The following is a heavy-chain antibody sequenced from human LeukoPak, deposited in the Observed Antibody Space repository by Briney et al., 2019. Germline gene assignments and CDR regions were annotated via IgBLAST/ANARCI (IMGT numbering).Heavy chain of an antibody. CDR2: INPSGGST. CDR1: GYTFTSYY. CDR3: AGEVVPAAIDY. J-gene: IGHJ4*02. Sequence: ASAKVSCKASGYTFTSYYMHWVRQAPGQGLEWMGIINPSGGSTSYAQKFQGRVTMTRDMSTSTVYMELSSLRSEDTAVYYCAGEVVPAAIDYWGQGTLVTVSS. V-gene: IGHV1-46*01. D-gene: IGHD2-2*01.